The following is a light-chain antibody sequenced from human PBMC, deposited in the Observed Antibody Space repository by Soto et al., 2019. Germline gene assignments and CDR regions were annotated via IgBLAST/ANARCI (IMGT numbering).Light chain of an antibody. J-gene: IGKJ1*01. CDR2: DAS. V-gene: IGKV1-5*01. CDR1: QTINNW. CDR3: RQYKSEST. Sequence: SRASQTINNWSAWYKQTPRKAPKILIHDASSLESGAPSSFSGSGSGTEFTLTISSMTPDDSASYYCRQYKSESTFGQGTKVDIK.